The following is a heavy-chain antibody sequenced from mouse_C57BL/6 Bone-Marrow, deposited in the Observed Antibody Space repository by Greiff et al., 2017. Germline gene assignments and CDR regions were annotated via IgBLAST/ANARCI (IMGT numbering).Heavy chain of an antibody. CDR3: MIYDGPYYFDY. J-gene: IGHJ2*01. CDR1: GFNIKDDY. CDR2: IDPENGDT. V-gene: IGHV14-4*01. D-gene: IGHD2-3*01. Sequence: EVQLQQSGAELVRPGASVKLSCTASGFNIKDDYMHWVKQRPEQGLEWIGWIDPENGDTEYASKFQGKATITADTSSNTAYRQLSSLTSEDTAVYYCMIYDGPYYFDYWGQGTTLTVSS.